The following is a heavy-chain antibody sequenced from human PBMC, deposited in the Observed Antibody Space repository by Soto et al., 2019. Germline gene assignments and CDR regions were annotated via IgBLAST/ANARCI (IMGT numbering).Heavy chain of an antibody. Sequence: SETLSLTCTVSGGSISSGGYYWSWIRQHPGKGLEWIGYIYYSGSTYYNPSLKSRVTISVDTSKNQFSLKLSSVTAADTAVYYCARDRITMVRGAKGNLYGMDVWGQGTTVTVSS. V-gene: IGHV4-31*03. D-gene: IGHD3-10*01. CDR1: GGSISSGGYY. CDR2: IYYSGST. CDR3: ARDRITMVRGAKGNLYGMDV. J-gene: IGHJ6*02.